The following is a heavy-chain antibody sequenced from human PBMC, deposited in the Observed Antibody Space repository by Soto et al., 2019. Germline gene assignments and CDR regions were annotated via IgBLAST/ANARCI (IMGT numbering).Heavy chain of an antibody. V-gene: IGHV3-48*02. Sequence: GGSLRLSCAASGFTFSSYSMNWVRQAPGKGLEWVSYISSSSSTIYYADSVKGRFTISRDNAKNSLYLQMNSLRDEDTAVYYCARDPADYYYYGMDVWGQGTTVTVSS. CDR3: ARDPADYYYYGMDV. CDR1: GFTFSSYS. CDR2: ISSSSSTI. J-gene: IGHJ6*02.